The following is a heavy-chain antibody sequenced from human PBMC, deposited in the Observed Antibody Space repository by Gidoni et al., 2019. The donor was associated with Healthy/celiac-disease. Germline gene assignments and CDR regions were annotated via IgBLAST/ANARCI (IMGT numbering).Heavy chain of an antibody. CDR3: ARQRKNYYGSGRGAYYFDY. CDR2: IYYSGST. Sequence: LQRQESGPGLVKPSETLSLTCTVSGGSSSSSSYYWGWNRQPPGKGLEWIGSIYYSGSTDYNPSLKSRVTISVDTTKNQFSLKLSSVTAADTAVYYCARQRKNYYGSGRGAYYFDYWGQGTLVTVSS. CDR1: GGSSSSSSYY. D-gene: IGHD3-10*01. V-gene: IGHV4-39*01. J-gene: IGHJ4*02.